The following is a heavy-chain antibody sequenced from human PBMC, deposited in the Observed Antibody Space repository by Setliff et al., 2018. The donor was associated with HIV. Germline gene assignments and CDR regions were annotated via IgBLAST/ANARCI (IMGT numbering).Heavy chain of an antibody. CDR1: GGSISSSSYY. J-gene: IGHJ4*02. V-gene: IGHV4-39*01. CDR2: GYYSGNT. CDR3: ARQVREPGTDEYFLEY. Sequence: SETLSLTCTVSGGSISSSSYYWGWIRQSPGKGLEWIASGYYSGNTYYNPSLKSRVTISVDTSKNQFSLELTSVAATDTAVYYCARQVREPGTDEYFLEYWGQGAPVTVSS. D-gene: IGHD3-9*01.